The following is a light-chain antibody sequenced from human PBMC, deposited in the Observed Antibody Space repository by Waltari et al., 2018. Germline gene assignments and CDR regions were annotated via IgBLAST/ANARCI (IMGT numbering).Light chain of an antibody. V-gene: IGKV3-15*01. CDR2: AAS. Sequence: ETVMTQSPATLSVSPGETATLSCRASQNVDRSLAWYQQRPGQPPRRLLSAASTRARGVTARFSGSGSGTEFTLTISSLQSEDSAVYYCQQYNNWPPLTFGGGTKVELK. CDR3: QQYNNWPPLT. CDR1: QNVDRS. J-gene: IGKJ4*01.